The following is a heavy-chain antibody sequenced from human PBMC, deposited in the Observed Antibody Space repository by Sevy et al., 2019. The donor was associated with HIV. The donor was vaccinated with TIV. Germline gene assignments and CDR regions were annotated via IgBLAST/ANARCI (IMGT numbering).Heavy chain of an antibody. D-gene: IGHD5-12*01. V-gene: IGHV1-69*13. J-gene: IGHJ4*02. Sequence: ASVKVSCKASGGPFSSFAFSWVRQAPGQGLEWMGGIIPLSTTTNYAQKFQGRVTITADESTSTAYMEMRSLTSDDTAVYYCATVGGYSAFEGPYYIDYWGQGTPVTVSS. CDR2: IIPLSTTT. CDR3: ATVGGYSAFEGPYYIDY. CDR1: GGPFSSFA.